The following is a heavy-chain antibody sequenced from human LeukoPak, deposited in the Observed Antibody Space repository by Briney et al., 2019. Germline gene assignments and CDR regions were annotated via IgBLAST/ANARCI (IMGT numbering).Heavy chain of an antibody. D-gene: IGHD2-2*01. CDR1: GGTFSSYA. CDR3: ARAKGQTLTPGSWFDP. J-gene: IGHJ5*02. Sequence: GASVKVSCEASGGTFSSYAISWVRQAPGQGLEWMGGIIPIFGTANYAQKFQGRVTITADKSTSTAYMELSSLRSEDTAVYYCARAKGQTLTPGSWFDPWGQGTLVTVSS. V-gene: IGHV1-69*06. CDR2: IIPIFGTA.